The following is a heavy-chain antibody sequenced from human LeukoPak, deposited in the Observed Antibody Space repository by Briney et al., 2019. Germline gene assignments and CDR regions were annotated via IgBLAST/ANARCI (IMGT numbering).Heavy chain of an antibody. CDR2: VYYTGST. D-gene: IGHD6-13*01. CDR1: GGSISSYY. J-gene: IGHJ4*02. V-gene: IGHV4-59*01. Sequence: PSETLSLTCTVSGGSISSYYWSWVRQPPGKGLEWIGFVYYTGSTNYSPSLKSRVTISVDTSKNQFSLKLRSVTAADTAVYYCAREASGIAAAGNHFDYWGQGTLVTVSS. CDR3: AREASGIAAAGNHFDY.